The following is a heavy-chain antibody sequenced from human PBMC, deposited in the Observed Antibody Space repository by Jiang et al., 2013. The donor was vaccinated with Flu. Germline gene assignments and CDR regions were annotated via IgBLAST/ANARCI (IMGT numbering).Heavy chain of an antibody. CDR2: IYYSGST. V-gene: IGHV4-59*13. D-gene: IGHD3-10*01. J-gene: IGHJ3*02. CDR1: GGSISSYY. Sequence: KPSETLSLTCTVSGGSISSYYWSWIRQPPGKGLEWIGYIYYSGSTNYNPSLKSRVTISVDTSKNQFSLKLSSVTAADTAVYYCAREHYGSGSYQDDAFDIWGQGTMVTVSS. CDR3: AREHYGSGSYQDDAFDI.